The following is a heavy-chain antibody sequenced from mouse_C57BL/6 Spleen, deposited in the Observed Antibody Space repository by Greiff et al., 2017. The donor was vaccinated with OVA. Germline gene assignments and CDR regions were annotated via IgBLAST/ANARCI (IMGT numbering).Heavy chain of an antibody. D-gene: IGHD1-3*01. CDR1: GFTFSDYY. CDR3: ARESSYWYFDV. CDR2: INYDGSST. V-gene: IGHV5-16*01. Sequence: DVKLVESEGGLVQPGRSMKLSCTASGFTFSDYYMAWVRQVPEKGLEWVANINYDGSSTYYLDSLKSRFIISRDNAKNILYLQMSSLKSEDTATYYCARESSYWYFDVWGTGTTVTVSS. J-gene: IGHJ1*03.